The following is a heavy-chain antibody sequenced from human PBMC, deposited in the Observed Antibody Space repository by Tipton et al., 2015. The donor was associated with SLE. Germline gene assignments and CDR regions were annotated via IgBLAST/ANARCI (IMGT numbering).Heavy chain of an antibody. CDR2: INPTTGGT. CDR3: ARDPYSSSSSADY. J-gene: IGHJ4*01. V-gene: IGHV1-2*06. D-gene: IGHD6-13*01. Sequence: QLVQSGAEVKKPGASVKVSCKASGYTFSGFYMHWVRQAPGQGLVWMGRINPTTGGTNYAEKFQGRVTMTRDTSISTAYMELSSLTSDDTAVYFCARDPYSSSSSADYWGQGTLVTVSS. CDR1: GYTFSGFY.